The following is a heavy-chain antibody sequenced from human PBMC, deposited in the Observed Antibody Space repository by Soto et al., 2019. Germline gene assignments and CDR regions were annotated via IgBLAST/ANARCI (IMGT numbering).Heavy chain of an antibody. D-gene: IGHD3-10*01. V-gene: IGHV3-23*01. CDR3: AKQRASGSFTNWYFDL. Sequence: GGSLRLSCAASGFTFSSYAMSWVRQAPGKGLEWVSAISGSGGSTYYADSVKGRFTIFRDNSKNTLYLQMNSLRAEDTAVYYCAKQRASGSFTNWYFDLWGRGTLVTVSS. CDR2: ISGSGGST. CDR1: GFTFSSYA. J-gene: IGHJ2*01.